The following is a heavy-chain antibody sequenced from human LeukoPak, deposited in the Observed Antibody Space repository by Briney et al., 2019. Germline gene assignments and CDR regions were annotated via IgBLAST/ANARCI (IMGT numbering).Heavy chain of an antibody. V-gene: IGHV4-34*01. CDR1: GGSFSGYY. J-gene: IGHJ4*02. CDR3: ARVLTMVRY. Sequence: PSETLSLTCAVYGGSFSGYYWSWIRQPPGKGLEWIGEINHSGSTNYNPSLKSRVTISVDTSKNQFSLKLSSVTAADTAVYYCARVLTMVRYWGQGTLVTVSS. D-gene: IGHD3-10*01. CDR2: INHSGST.